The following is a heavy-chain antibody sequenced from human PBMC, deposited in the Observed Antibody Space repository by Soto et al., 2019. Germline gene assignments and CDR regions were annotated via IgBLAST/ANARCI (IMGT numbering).Heavy chain of an antibody. V-gene: IGHV3-33*01. D-gene: IGHD3-10*01. Sequence: QVQLVESGGGVVQPGRSLRLSCAASGFIFSSYGMHWVRQAPGKGLEWVAVIWYDGTNKYYADSVKGRFTISRDDSEKTLYLQMSSLSAEDTAVYYCARDGGFQRLLNWYFDLWGRGTLVSVAS. J-gene: IGHJ2*01. CDR1: GFIFSSYG. CDR2: IWYDGTNK. CDR3: ARDGGFQRLLNWYFDL.